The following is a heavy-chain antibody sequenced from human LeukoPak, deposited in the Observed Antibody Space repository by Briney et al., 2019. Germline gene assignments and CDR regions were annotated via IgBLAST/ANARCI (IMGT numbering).Heavy chain of an antibody. J-gene: IGHJ6*03. CDR3: AAWDNYYYYMDV. CDR2: ISWNSGSI. V-gene: IGHV3-9*01. D-gene: IGHD1-26*01. Sequence: PGGSLRLSCAASGFTFDDYAMHWVRQAPGKGLEWVSGISWNSGSIGYADSVKGRFTISRDNAKNSLYLQMNSLRAEDTALYYCAAWDNYYYYMDVWGKGTTVTVSS. CDR1: GFTFDDYA.